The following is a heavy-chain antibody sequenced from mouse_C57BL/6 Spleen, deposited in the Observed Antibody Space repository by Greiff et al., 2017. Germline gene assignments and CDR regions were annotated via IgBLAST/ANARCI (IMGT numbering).Heavy chain of an antibody. CDR2: IDPENGDT. CDR1: GFNIKDDY. Sequence: VQLQQSGAELVRPGASVKLSCTASGFNIKDDYMHWVKQRPEQGLEWIGWIDPENGDTEYASKFQGKATITADTSSNTAYLQLSSLTSEDTAVYYCTSYGSGHWGQGTTLTVSS. J-gene: IGHJ2*01. CDR3: TSYGSGH. V-gene: IGHV14-4*01. D-gene: IGHD1-1*01.